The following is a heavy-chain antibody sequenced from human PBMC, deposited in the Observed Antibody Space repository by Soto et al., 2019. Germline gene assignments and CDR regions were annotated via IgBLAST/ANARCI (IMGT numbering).Heavy chain of an antibody. D-gene: IGHD2-21*01. CDR1: GFTFSDFC. CDR3: VRGGGGGQFDS. V-gene: IGHV3-11*06. CDR2: ISPKSNYR. J-gene: IGHJ4*02. Sequence: GGSLRLSCEASGFTFSDFCMSWIRQAPGKGLEWLSYISPKSNYREYAESVKGRHTIPRDNAKNSLSLQMNSLRVEDTAVYYCVRGGGGGQFDSWGQGTLVTVSS.